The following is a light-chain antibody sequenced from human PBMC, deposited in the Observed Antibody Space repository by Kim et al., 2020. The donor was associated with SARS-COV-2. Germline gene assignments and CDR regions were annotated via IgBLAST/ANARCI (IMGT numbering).Light chain of an antibody. Sequence: ASVGDRVTITYRASQGISTYLAWYQQKPGKAPNLLIYDATTLQSGVPSRFSGCGSGTDFTLTISSLQPEDFATYYCQQLNSFPPVFGPGTKVDIK. CDR3: QQLNSFPPV. CDR2: DAT. V-gene: IGKV1-9*01. J-gene: IGKJ3*01. CDR1: QGISTY.